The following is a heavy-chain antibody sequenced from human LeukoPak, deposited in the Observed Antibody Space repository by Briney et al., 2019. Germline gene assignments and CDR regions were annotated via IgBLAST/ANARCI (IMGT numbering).Heavy chain of an antibody. CDR2: IKQDGSEI. J-gene: IGHJ4*02. D-gene: IGHD1-26*01. CDR3: ARDKTVGATILDY. CDR1: GFTFNSYW. V-gene: IGHV3-7*05. Sequence: PGGSLRLSCAASGFTFNSYWMSWVRQAPGRGPEWVANIKQDGSEIYYVDSVKGRFTISRDNAKNSLYLQMNSLRAEDTAVYYCARDKTVGATILDYWGQGTLVTVSS.